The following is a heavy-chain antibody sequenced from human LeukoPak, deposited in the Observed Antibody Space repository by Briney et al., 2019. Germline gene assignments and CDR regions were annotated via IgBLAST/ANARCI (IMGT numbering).Heavy chain of an antibody. V-gene: IGHV3-23*01. Sequence: GGSLRLSCAASGFTFSSYAMSLVRQAPGKGLEWVSAISGSGGSTYYADSVKGRFTISRDNSKNTLYLQMNSLRAEDTAVYYCANPIAVAGTGSGYWGQGTLVTVSS. CDR2: ISGSGGST. CDR3: ANPIAVAGTGSGY. CDR1: GFTFSSYA. J-gene: IGHJ4*02. D-gene: IGHD6-19*01.